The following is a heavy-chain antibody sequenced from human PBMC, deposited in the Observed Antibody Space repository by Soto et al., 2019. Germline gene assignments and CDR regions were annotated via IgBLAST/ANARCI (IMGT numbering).Heavy chain of an antibody. CDR1: GYTLHMFG. CDR3: ARTRRVYIKDDHGDYGASMEAY. CDR2: ISAYDGNP. V-gene: IGHV1-18*01. D-gene: IGHD4-17*01. J-gene: IGHJ4*02. Sequence: QGQLVQSGAEVKKPGASVKVSCKASGYTLHMFGYTWVRQAPGQGLEWVGWISAYDGNPAYGKNFQGRVSLSTDTTTSTAYMELRSLSSDETAVYFCARTRRVYIKDDHGDYGASMEAYWGQGTLLSVSS.